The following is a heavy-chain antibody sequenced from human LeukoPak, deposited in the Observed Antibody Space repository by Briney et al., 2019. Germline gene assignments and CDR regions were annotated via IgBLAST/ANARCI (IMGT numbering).Heavy chain of an antibody. V-gene: IGHV3-30*18. CDR2: ILNDGSSK. CDR1: GVTFNTYG. CDR3: AKAAYCTSTSCHFSGYAQRPLDS. D-gene: IGHD2-2*01. J-gene: IGHJ4*02. Sequence: GGTLRLSCVASGVTFNTYGMHWGRHAPGKGLGWGSGILNDGSSKDYADSVKGRFTISRDKSKNTVYLQMISLRVEDTAVYYCAKAAYCTSTSCHFSGYAQRPLDSWGQGTLVTVSS.